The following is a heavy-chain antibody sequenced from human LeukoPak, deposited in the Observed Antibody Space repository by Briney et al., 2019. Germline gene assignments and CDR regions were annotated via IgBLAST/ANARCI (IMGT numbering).Heavy chain of an antibody. D-gene: IGHD4-11*01. V-gene: IGHV4-34*01. CDR1: GGSFSGYY. CDR3: ARARETVPIDY. Sequence: SETLSLTCAVYGGSFSGYYWTWIRQPPGKGLEWIGEINHSGSTNYNPSLKSRVTVSADTSKNQFSLKLTSVTAADTAVYYCARARETVPIDYWSQGTLVTVSS. J-gene: IGHJ4*02. CDR2: INHSGST.